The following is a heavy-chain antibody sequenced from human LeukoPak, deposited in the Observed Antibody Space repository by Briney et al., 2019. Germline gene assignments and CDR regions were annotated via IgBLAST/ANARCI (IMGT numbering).Heavy chain of an antibody. J-gene: IGHJ4*02. D-gene: IGHD1-26*01. CDR3: ASSYSGSYYSFDY. CDR2: IYYSGST. Sequence: SETLSLTCTVSGGSISSYYWSWIRQPPGKGLEWIGYIYYSGSTYYNPSLKSRVTISVDRSKNQFSLKLSSVTAADTAVYYCASSYSGSYYSFDYWGQGTLVTVSS. V-gene: IGHV4-59*12. CDR1: GGSISSYY.